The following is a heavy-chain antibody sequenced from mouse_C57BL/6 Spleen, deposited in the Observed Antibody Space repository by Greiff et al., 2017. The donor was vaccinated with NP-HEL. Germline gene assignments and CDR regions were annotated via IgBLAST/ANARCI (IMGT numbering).Heavy chain of an antibody. J-gene: IGHJ4*01. CDR3: ARYYSNYYAMDD. CDR2: ICWVDEK. D-gene: IGHD2-5*01. V-gene: IGHV8-8*01. Sequence: EPGPGILQPSPTLSLSCSSSGFSLSTFGMGVGWIRPPSGKGLEWLAYICWVDEKYYNPALKSRLTISKDTSKNQVFLTIANVDTADTATYYCARYYSNYYAMDDWGQGTSVTVSS. CDR1: GFSLSTFGMG.